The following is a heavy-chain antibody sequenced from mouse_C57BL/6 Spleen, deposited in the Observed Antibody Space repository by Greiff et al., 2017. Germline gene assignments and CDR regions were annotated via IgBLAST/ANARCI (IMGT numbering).Heavy chain of an antibody. CDR1: GFTFSSYA. J-gene: IGHJ4*01. CDR3: ARGDLYYAMDY. CDR2: ISDGGSYT. Sequence: EVHLVESGGGLVKPGGSLKLSCAASGFTFSSYAMSWVRQTPEKRLEWVATISDGGSYTYCPDNVKGRFTISRDNAKNNLYLQMSHLKSEDTAMYYCARGDLYYAMDYWGQGTSVTVSS. V-gene: IGHV5-4*01.